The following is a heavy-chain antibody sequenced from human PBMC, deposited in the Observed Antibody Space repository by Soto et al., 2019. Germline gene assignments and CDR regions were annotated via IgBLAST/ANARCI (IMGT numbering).Heavy chain of an antibody. V-gene: IGHV3-66*01. CDR1: GFTVSSNY. J-gene: IGHJ6*02. Sequence: EVQLVESGGGLVQPGGSLRLSCAASGFTVSSNYMSWVRQAPGTGLEWVSVIYSGGSTYYADSVKGRFTISRDNSKNTLYLQMNSLRAEDTAGYYCATEGYCISTSCYGIRYGMDVWGQGTTVTVSS. CDR3: ATEGYCISTSCYGIRYGMDV. D-gene: IGHD2-2*01. CDR2: IYSGGST.